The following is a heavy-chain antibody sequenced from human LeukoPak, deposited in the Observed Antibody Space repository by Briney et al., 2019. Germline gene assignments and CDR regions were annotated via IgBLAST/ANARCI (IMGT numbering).Heavy chain of an antibody. D-gene: IGHD6-6*01. CDR2: MNPNSGNT. J-gene: IGHJ4*02. CDR1: GYTFTIYD. Sequence: ASVTVSFTASGYTFTIYDINWVRQATGQGLEWMGWMNPNSGNTGYAQKFQGRVTITRNTSISTAYMELSSLGSEDTAVYYCARRRRAARPASFDYWGQGTLVTVSS. V-gene: IGHV1-8*03. CDR3: ARRRRAARPASFDY.